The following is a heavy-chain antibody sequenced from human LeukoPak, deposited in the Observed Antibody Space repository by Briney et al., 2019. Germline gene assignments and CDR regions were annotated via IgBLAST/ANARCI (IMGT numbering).Heavy chain of an antibody. D-gene: IGHD1-26*01. V-gene: IGHV3-43*01. J-gene: IGHJ6*02. CDR3: AKDTPSGGYYGMDV. Sequence: GGSLRLSCAASGFTFDDYTMHWVRQAPGKGLEWVSLISWDGGSTYYVDSVKGRFTISRDNSKNSLYLQMNSLRTEDTALYYCAKDTPSGGYYGMDVWGQGTTVTVSS. CDR2: ISWDGGST. CDR1: GFTFDDYT.